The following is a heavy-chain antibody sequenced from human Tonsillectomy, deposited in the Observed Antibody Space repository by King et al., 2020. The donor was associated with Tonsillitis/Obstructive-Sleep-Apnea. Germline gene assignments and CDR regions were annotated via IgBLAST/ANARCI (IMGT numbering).Heavy chain of an antibody. CDR3: ARVGDYEADAFDI. D-gene: IGHD4-17*01. V-gene: IGHV3-11*05. J-gene: IGHJ3*02. CDR1: GFTFSDYY. CDR2: ISSSSRYT. Sequence: VQLVESGGGLVKPGGSLRRSCAASGFTFSDYYMTWIRQATGKGLEWVSYISSSSRYTNYADAVKGRFMISRDTAKNSLYLQMNSLRAEDTAVYYCARVGDYEADAFDIWGQGTMVTVSS.